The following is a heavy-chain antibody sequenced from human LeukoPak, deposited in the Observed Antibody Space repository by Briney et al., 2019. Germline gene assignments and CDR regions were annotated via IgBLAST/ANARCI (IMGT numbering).Heavy chain of an antibody. CDR2: LDPEDGET. CDR1: GYTLTELS. CDR3: ATGGYYYYYYMDV. Sequence: ASVKVSCKVSGYTLTELSMHWVRQAPGKGLEWMGGLDPEDGETIYAQKFQGRVTMTEDTSTDTAYMELSSLRSEDTAVYYCATGGYYYYYYMDVWGKGTTVTVSS. J-gene: IGHJ6*03. V-gene: IGHV1-24*01.